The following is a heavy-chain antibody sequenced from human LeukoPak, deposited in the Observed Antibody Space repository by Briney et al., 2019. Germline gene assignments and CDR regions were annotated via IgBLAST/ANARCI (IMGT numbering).Heavy chain of an antibody. J-gene: IGHJ4*02. CDR3: ARDGTISSESYFDY. V-gene: IGHV4-4*08. CDR1: CGSVSSYY. CDR2: IHNSGRT. D-gene: IGHD1-14*01. Sequence: SETLSLTRSVSCGSVSSYYWRWIRPSPGKGLEWIGYIHNSGRTNYNPSLKSRVTGFVDTSKNQVSLRLSSVTAADTVVYYCARDGTISSESYFDYWGQGALVTVSS.